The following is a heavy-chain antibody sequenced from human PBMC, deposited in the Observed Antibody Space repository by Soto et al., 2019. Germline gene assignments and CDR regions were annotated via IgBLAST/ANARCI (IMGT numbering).Heavy chain of an antibody. CDR1: GGSFSGYY. J-gene: IGHJ5*02. CDR2: INHSGST. D-gene: IGHD3-9*01. CDR3: ARAINHRLVDWFDP. Sequence: XETLSLTCAVYGGSFSGYYWSWIRQPPGKGLEWIGEINHSGSTNYNPSLKSRVTISVDTSKNQFSLKLSSVTAADTAVYYCARAINHRLVDWFDPWGQGTLVTVSS. V-gene: IGHV4-34*01.